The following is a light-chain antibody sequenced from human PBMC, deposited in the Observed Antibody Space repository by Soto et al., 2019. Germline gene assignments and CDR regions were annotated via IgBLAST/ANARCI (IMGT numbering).Light chain of an antibody. J-gene: IGKJ1*01. CDR1: QSISSW. CDR3: RQYNSYST. V-gene: IGKV1-5*03. Sequence: DIQMTQSPSTLSASVGDRVTITCRASQSISSWLAWYQQKPGKAPKLLIYKASSLESGVPSRFSGSGSGTEFILTISSLQPDDFATYYCRQYNSYSTFGQGTKVDIK. CDR2: KAS.